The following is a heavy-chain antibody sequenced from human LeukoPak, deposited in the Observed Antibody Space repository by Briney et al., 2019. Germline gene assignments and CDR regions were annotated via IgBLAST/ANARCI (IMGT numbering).Heavy chain of an antibody. CDR2: ISAYNGNT. D-gene: IGHD6-13*01. CDR1: GYTFTSYG. CDR3: ARVPFHASSWYFDY. J-gene: IGHJ4*02. Sequence: ASVKVSCKASGYTFTSYGIRWVRQAPGQGLEWMGWISAYNGNTNYAQKLQGRVTMTTDTSTSTAYMELRSLRSDDTAVYYCARVPFHASSWYFDYWGQGTLVTVSS. V-gene: IGHV1-18*01.